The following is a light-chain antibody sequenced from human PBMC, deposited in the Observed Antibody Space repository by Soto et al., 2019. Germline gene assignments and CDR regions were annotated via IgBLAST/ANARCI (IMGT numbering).Light chain of an antibody. Sequence: DIQMTQSPSSVSASVGDRVTITCRASQGISNRLAWYQEKPGKAPQVLIYEASSLQSGVPSRFIGSGSGTDFTLTSDSLQPEDFATYYCQQANSFPYTFGRGTKLEIK. CDR2: EAS. J-gene: IGKJ2*01. CDR3: QQANSFPYT. V-gene: IGKV1-12*01. CDR1: QGISNR.